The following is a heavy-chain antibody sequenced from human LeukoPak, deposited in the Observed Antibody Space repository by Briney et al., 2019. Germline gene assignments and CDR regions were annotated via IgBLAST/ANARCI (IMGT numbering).Heavy chain of an antibody. CDR1: GGSISSSSYY. CDR2: IYYSGST. CDR3: ARHSYFDSSGYYHFDY. D-gene: IGHD3-22*01. Sequence: SETLSLTCTVSGGSISSSSYYWGWIRQPPGKGLEWIGTIYYSGSTYSNPSLKSRVTISVDTSKNQLSLKLSSVTAADTAVYYCARHSYFDSSGYYHFDYWGQGTLVTVSS. V-gene: IGHV4-39*01. J-gene: IGHJ4*02.